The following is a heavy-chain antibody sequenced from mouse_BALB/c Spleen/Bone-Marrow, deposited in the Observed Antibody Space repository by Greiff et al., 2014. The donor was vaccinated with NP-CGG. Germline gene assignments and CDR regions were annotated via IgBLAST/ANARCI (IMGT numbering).Heavy chain of an antibody. V-gene: IGHV1-80*01. Sequence: VQLQQSGADLVRPGSSVKISCKASGYAFSNYWMDWVKQRPGQGLEWIGQIYPGDGDTNYNGKFKGKATLTADKSSSTAYMQLSSLTSEDSAVYFCARCDGYSYYFDYWGQGTTPTVSS. D-gene: IGHD2-3*01. CDR1: GYAFSNYW. CDR2: IYPGDGDT. CDR3: ARCDGYSYYFDY. J-gene: IGHJ2*01.